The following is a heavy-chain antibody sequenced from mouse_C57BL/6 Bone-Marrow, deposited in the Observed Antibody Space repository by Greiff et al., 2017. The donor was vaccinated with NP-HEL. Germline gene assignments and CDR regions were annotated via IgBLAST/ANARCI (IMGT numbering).Heavy chain of an antibody. CDR2: IWRGGST. Sequence: VKLQESGPGLVQPSQSLSITCTVSGFSLTSYGVHWVRQSPGKGLEWLGVIWRGGSTDYNAAFMSRLSITKDNSKSQVFFKMNSLQADDTAIYYCAKTRGYGNYWFAYWGQGTLVTVSA. J-gene: IGHJ3*01. CDR1: GFSLTSYG. V-gene: IGHV2-5*01. D-gene: IGHD2-1*01. CDR3: AKTRGYGNYWFAY.